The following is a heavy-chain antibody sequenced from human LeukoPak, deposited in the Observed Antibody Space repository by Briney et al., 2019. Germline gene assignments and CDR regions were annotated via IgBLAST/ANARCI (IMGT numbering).Heavy chain of an antibody. CDR1: GGTFISYT. J-gene: IGHJ4*02. V-gene: IGHV1-69*04. D-gene: IGHD3-3*01. CDR3: ARETKDDFWSGYPFDY. Sequence: ASVKVSCKASGGTFISYTISWVGQAPGQGREWMGRIIPILGIANYAQKFQGRVTITADKSTSTAYMELSSLRSEDTAVYYCARETKDDFWSGYPFDYWGQGTLVTVSS. CDR2: IIPILGIA.